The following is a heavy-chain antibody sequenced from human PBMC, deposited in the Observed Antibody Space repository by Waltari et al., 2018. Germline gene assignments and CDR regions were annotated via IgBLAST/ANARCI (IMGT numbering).Heavy chain of an antibody. CDR2: ISGSGGST. CDR1: GFTFSSYA. Sequence: EVQLLESGGGLVQPGGSLRLSCAASGFTFSSYAMRWVRPAPGKGLELVSAISGSGGSTYYADSVKGRFTISRDNSKNTLYLQMNSLRAEDTAVYYCAKGYSSSRNPFDIWGQGTMVTVSS. J-gene: IGHJ3*02. CDR3: AKGYSSSRNPFDI. V-gene: IGHV3-23*01. D-gene: IGHD6-6*01.